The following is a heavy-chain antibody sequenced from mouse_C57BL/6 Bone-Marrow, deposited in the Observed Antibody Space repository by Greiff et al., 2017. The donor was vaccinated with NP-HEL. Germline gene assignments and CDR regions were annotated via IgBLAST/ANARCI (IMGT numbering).Heavy chain of an antibody. CDR3: ASPPYYYGSSYDAMDY. D-gene: IGHD1-1*01. Sequence: VQLQESGPGLVQPSQSLSITCTVSGFSLTSYGVHWVRQSPGKGLEWLGVIWSGGSTDYNAAFISRLSISKDNSKSQVFFKMNSLQADDTAIYYCASPPYYYGSSYDAMDYWGQGTSVTVSS. J-gene: IGHJ4*01. CDR1: GFSLTSYG. CDR2: IWSGGST. V-gene: IGHV2-2*01.